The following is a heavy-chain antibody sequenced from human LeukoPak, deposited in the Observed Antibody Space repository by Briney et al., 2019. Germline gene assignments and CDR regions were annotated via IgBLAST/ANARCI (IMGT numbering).Heavy chain of an antibody. V-gene: IGHV3-21*01. Sequence: PGGSLRLSCAASGFTFSSYSMNWVRQAPGKGLEWVSSISSSSSYIYYADSVKGRFTISRDNAKNSLYLQMNSLRAEDTAVYYCARDSLVVTDKGLDYWGQGTLVTVSS. J-gene: IGHJ4*02. CDR1: GFTFSSYS. D-gene: IGHD4-23*01. CDR3: ARDSLVVTDKGLDY. CDR2: ISSSSSYI.